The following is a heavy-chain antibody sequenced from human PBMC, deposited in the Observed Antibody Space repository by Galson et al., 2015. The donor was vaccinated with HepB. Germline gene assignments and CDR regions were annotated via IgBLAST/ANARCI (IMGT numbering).Heavy chain of an antibody. D-gene: IGHD4-17*01. Sequence: SVKVSCKVSGYTLTELSMHWVRQAPGKGLEWMGGFDPEDGETIYAQKFQGRVTMTEDTSTDTAYMELSSLRSEDTAVYYCATDSGGVGRDYSTHWYFDLWGRGTLVTVSS. CDR1: GYTLTELS. CDR2: FDPEDGET. J-gene: IGHJ2*01. CDR3: ATDSGGVGRDYSTHWYFDL. V-gene: IGHV1-24*01.